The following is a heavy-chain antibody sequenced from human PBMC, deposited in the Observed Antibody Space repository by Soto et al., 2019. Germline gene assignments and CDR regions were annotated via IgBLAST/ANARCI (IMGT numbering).Heavy chain of an antibody. CDR3: ARDPYYDGSGYYSVYWYFDL. V-gene: IGHV3-33*01. Sequence: QVQLVESGGGVVQPGRSLRLSCVASGFSFSNDGMHWVRQAPGKGLEWVGVIWYDGSNKFYADSVKGRFTISRDNSKNTLYLQMNSLRAEDTAVYYCARDPYYDGSGYYSVYWYFDLWGRGILVTVSS. CDR1: GFSFSNDG. CDR2: IWYDGSNK. J-gene: IGHJ2*01. D-gene: IGHD3-22*01.